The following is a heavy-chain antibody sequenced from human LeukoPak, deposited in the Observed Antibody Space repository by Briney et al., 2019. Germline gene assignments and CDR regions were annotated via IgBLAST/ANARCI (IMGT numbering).Heavy chain of an antibody. D-gene: IGHD2-21*01. CDR1: GFIFSSYG. Sequence: GGSLRLSCAASGFIFSSYGMSWSRQAPGKGLEWVSTISGSGGTTYYADSVKGRFTISRDSSKNTLFLQMNRLRPEDAAVYYCAKAPVTTCRGAYCYPFDYWGQGTLVTVSS. V-gene: IGHV3-23*01. J-gene: IGHJ4*02. CDR3: AKAPVTTCRGAYCYPFDY. CDR2: ISGSGGTT.